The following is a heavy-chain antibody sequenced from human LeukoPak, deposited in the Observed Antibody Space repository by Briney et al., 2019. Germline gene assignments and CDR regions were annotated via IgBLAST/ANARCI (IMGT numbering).Heavy chain of an antibody. Sequence: GGSLRLSCAASGFTVSSNFMSWVRQAPGKGLEWVSVIYSGGSTYYADSVKGRFTISRDNSKNTLYLQMNSLRAEDTAVYYCARGSYYYDSSGYYYREHAFDIWGQGTMVTVSS. J-gene: IGHJ3*02. CDR1: GFTVSSNF. CDR3: ARGSYYYDSSGYYYREHAFDI. D-gene: IGHD3-22*01. V-gene: IGHV3-66*02. CDR2: IYSGGST.